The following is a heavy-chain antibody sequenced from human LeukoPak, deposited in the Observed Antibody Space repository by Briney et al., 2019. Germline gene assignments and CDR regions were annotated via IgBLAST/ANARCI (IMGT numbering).Heavy chain of an antibody. Sequence: GGSLRLSCTVSGFTVSSNSMSWVRQAPGKGLEWVSYISSSGSTIYYADSVKGRFTISRDNAKNSLYLQMNSLRAEDTAVYYCARAYGDYVWYFDLWGRGNLVTVSS. CDR3: ARAYGDYVWYFDL. J-gene: IGHJ2*01. V-gene: IGHV3-48*04. D-gene: IGHD4-17*01. CDR2: ISSSGSTI. CDR1: GFTVSSNS.